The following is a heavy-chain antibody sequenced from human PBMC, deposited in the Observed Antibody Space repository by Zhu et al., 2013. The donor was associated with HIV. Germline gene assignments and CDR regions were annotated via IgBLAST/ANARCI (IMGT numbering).Heavy chain of an antibody. CDR1: GGSFSGYY. CDR2: INHSGST. Sequence: QVQLQQWGAGLLKPSETLSLTCAVYGGSFSGYYWSWIRQPPGKGLEWIGEINHSGSTNYNPSLKSRVTISVDTSKNQFSLKLSSVTAADTAVYYCARTPTRYSSSWLGGTFDYWGQGTLVTVSS. V-gene: IGHV4-34*01. D-gene: IGHD6-13*01. J-gene: IGHJ4*02. CDR3: ARTPTRYSSSWLGGTFDY.